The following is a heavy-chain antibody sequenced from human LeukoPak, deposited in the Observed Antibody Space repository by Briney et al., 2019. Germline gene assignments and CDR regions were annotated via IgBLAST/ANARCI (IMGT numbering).Heavy chain of an antibody. CDR2: ISSSGSTI. CDR3: ARWSGSYPDAFDI. V-gene: IGHV3-11*01. Sequence: TGGSLRLSCAASGFTFSDYYMSWIRQAPGKGLEWVSYISSSGSTIYYADSVKGRFTISRDNAKNSLYLQMNSLRAEDTAVYYCARWSGSYPDAFDIWGQGTMVTVSS. J-gene: IGHJ3*02. D-gene: IGHD1-26*01. CDR1: GFTFSDYY.